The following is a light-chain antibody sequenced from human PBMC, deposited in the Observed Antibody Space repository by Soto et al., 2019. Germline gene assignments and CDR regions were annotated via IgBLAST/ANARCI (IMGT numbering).Light chain of an antibody. J-gene: IGKJ1*01. CDR2: GAS. V-gene: IGKV3-15*01. CDR3: QQYNNWTRT. CDR1: QSVSIN. Sequence: EIVMTQSPATLSVSPGERATLSCRASQSVSINLAWYQQKPGQAPRLLIYGASTRATGSPARFSGSGSGTEFTLTISSLESEDFAVYYYQQYNNWTRTFGQGTKVEIK.